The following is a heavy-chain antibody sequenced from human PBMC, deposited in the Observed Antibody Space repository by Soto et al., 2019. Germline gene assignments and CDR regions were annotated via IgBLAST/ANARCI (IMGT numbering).Heavy chain of an antibody. CDR3: ARDGRGRYDFWSGYYDPRTANGMDC. CDR2: ISAYNGNT. V-gene: IGHV1-18*01. CDR1: GYTFTSYG. J-gene: IGHJ6*02. Sequence: ASVKVSCKASGYTFTSYGISWVRQAPGQGLEWMGWISAYNGNTNYAQKLQGRVTMTTDTSTSTAYMELRSLRSDDTAVYYCARDGRGRYDFWSGYYDPRTANGMDCSGQGTTVTVSS. D-gene: IGHD3-3*01.